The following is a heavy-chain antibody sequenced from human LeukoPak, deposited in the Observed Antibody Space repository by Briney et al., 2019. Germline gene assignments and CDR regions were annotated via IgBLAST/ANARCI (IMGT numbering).Heavy chain of an antibody. CDR3: AREECSSTSCYTDY. Sequence: QPGGSLRLSCAASGFTFSSYSMNWVRQAPGKGLEWVSYISSSSSTIYYADSVKGRFTISRDNAKNSLYLQMNSLRAEDTAAYYCAREECSSTSCYTDYWGQGTLVTVSS. CDR2: ISSSSSTI. CDR1: GFTFSSYS. V-gene: IGHV3-48*01. J-gene: IGHJ4*02. D-gene: IGHD2-2*02.